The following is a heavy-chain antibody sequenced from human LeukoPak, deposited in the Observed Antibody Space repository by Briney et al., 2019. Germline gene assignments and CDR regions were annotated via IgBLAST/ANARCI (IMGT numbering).Heavy chain of an antibody. J-gene: IGHJ4*01. CDR3: ARDWSIAAAGTPGY. V-gene: IGHV4-39*02. CDR2: IYYSGNT. D-gene: IGHD6-13*01. CDR1: GGSISSSSYY. Sequence: SETLSLTCTVSGGSISSSSYYWGWIRQPPGKGLEWIGSIYYSGNTYYNPSLKSRVTISVDTSKNQFSLKLSSVTAADTAVYYCARDWSIAAAGTPGYWGQGTLVTVSS.